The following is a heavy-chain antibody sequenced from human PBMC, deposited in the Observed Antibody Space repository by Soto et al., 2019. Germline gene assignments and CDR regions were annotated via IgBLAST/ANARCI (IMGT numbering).Heavy chain of an antibody. Sequence: SETLSLTCTVSGGSISSSSYYWGWIRQPPGKGLEWIGSIYYSGSTYYNPSLKSRVTISVDTSKNQFSLKLSSVTAADTAVYYCARPIGDYAINDAFDIWGQGTMVTVSS. CDR2: IYYSGST. J-gene: IGHJ3*02. CDR3: ARPIGDYAINDAFDI. V-gene: IGHV4-39*01. CDR1: GGSISSSSYY. D-gene: IGHD4-17*01.